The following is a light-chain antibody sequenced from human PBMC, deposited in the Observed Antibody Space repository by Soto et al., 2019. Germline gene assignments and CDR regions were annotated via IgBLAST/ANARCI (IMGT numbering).Light chain of an antibody. CDR2: AAS. CDR1: QSISSW. CDR3: QEYNSYPLT. V-gene: IGKV1-5*01. Sequence: DIQMTQSPSTLSASVGDRVTITCRASQSISSWLAWYRQKPGKAPKLLIHAASILDRGVPSRFSGSGSGTEFTLTISSLQPDDFATYYCQEYNSYPLTFGGGTKVVIK. J-gene: IGKJ4*01.